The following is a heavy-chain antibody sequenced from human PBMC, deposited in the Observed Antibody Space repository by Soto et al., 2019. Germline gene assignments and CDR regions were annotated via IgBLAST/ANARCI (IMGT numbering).Heavy chain of an antibody. CDR3: GRGSGPRGRPY. CDR2: INGDGSTT. V-gene: IGHV3-74*01. Sequence: GGSLRLSCAASGLIFNNYWMHWVRQAPGKGLVWVARINGDGSTTTYVGSAKGRFTISRDNAKNTVYLQMNSLRVEDTAVYYCGRGSGPRGRPYWGQGILVTVSS. D-gene: IGHD1-26*01. CDR1: GLIFNNYW. J-gene: IGHJ4*02.